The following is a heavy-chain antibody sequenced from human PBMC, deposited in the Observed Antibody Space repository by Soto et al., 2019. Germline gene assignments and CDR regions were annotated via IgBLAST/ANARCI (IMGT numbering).Heavy chain of an antibody. D-gene: IGHD3-22*01. CDR1: GGTFSSYA. V-gene: IGHV1-69*12. Sequence: QVQLVQSGAEVKKPGSSVKVSCKASGGTFSSYAISWVRQAPGQGLEWMGGIIPVFGTPNYAQKFQGRVTITADESTSTAYMVLSSLRSEDTAVYYCARNLYMIDRYWYFDLWGRGTLVTVSS. CDR3: ARNLYMIDRYWYFDL. J-gene: IGHJ2*01. CDR2: IIPVFGTP.